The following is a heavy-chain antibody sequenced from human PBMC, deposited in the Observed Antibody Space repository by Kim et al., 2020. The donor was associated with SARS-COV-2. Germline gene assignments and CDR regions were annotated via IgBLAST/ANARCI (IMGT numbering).Heavy chain of an antibody. D-gene: IGHD2-15*01. CDR3: ARGDIVVVVTD. J-gene: IGHJ4*02. V-gene: IGHV3-21*01. Sequence: ADTVKGRFTSSRDDAKNSLYLQMNSLRAEDTAVYYCARGDIVVVVTDWGQGTLVTVSS.